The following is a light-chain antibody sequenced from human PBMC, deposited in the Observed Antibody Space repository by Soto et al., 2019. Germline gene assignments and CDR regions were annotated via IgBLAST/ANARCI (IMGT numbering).Light chain of an antibody. Sequence: DIQMTQSPSILSASVGDRFTITCRAIQSISSWLAWYQQKPGKAPKLLIYKASSLESGVPSRFSGSGSGTEFTLTISSLQPDDFATYYCQQYNSYSWTFGQGTKVDIK. CDR2: KAS. CDR1: QSISSW. J-gene: IGKJ1*01. CDR3: QQYNSYSWT. V-gene: IGKV1-5*03.